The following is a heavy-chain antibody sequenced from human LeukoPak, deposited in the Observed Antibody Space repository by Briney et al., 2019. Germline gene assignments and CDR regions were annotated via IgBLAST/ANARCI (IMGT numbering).Heavy chain of an antibody. CDR2: INPNSGGT. D-gene: IGHD3-10*01. Sequence: ASVKVSCKASGYTFTGYYMHWVRQAPGQGLEWMGWINPNSGGTNYAQKFQGRVTMTRDTSISTAYMELSRLRSDDTAVYYCASPALLWFGDYFDYWGQGTLVTVSS. CDR3: ASPALLWFGDYFDY. V-gene: IGHV1-2*02. J-gene: IGHJ4*02. CDR1: GYTFTGYY.